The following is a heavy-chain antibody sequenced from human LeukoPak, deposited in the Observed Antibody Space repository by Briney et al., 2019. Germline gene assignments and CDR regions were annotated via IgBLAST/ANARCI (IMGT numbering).Heavy chain of an antibody. CDR2: ISYSGANS. CDR3: ARERQLST. V-gene: IGHV3-23*01. D-gene: IGHD3-16*02. J-gene: IGHJ3*01. CDR1: GFTFSGSA. Sequence: GGSLRLSCAASGFTFSGSAMSWVRQAPGEGLEWVSLISYSGANSYYTDSVRGRFTISRDNSKDTLFLQMNSLRAEDTAIYYCARERQLSTWGLGTMVTVSS.